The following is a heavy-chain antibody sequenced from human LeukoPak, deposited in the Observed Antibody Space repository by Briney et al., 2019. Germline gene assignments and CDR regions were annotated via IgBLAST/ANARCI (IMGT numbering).Heavy chain of an antibody. V-gene: IGHV4-61*02. Sequence: PSETLSLTCTVSGGSISSGSYYWSWIRQPAGKGLEWIRRIYTSGSTNYNPSLKSRVTISVDTSKNQFSLKLSSVTAADTAVYYCARDTNASITIFGVVISDYYYYMDVWGKGTTVTVSS. D-gene: IGHD3-3*01. J-gene: IGHJ6*03. CDR1: GGSISSGSYY. CDR3: ARDTNASITIFGVVISDYYYYMDV. CDR2: IYTSGST.